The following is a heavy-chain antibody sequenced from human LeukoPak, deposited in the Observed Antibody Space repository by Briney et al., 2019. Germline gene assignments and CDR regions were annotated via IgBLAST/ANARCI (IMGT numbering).Heavy chain of an antibody. CDR1: GFTFSSYW. CDR3: ANSNWSPFDH. J-gene: IGHJ4*02. V-gene: IGHV3-7*01. CDR2: IKQHGSEK. Sequence: GGSLRLSCAASGFTFSSYWMSWVRQAPGKGLEWLANIKQHGSEKYYVDSVKGRFTISRDNAKNSQYLQMNSLRAEDTAVYYCANSNWSPFDHWGQGTLVTVSA. D-gene: IGHD1-20*01.